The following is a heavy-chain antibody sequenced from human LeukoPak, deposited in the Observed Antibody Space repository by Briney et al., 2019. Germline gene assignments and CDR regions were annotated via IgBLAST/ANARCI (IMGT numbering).Heavy chain of an antibody. CDR2: INTNTGNP. V-gene: IGHV7-4-1*01. D-gene: IGHD2-2*01. Sequence: ASVKVSCKASGYTFTSYALNWVRQAPGQGLEWMGWINTNTGNPTYAQGFTGRYAFSLDTSVSTAYLQICSLKAEDTAVYYCARDRPYCSSTSCYDWFDPWGQGTLVTVSS. CDR1: GYTFTSYA. J-gene: IGHJ5*02. CDR3: ARDRPYCSSTSCYDWFDP.